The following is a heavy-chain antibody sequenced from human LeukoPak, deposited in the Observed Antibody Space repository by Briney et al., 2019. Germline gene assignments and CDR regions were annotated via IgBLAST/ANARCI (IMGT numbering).Heavy chain of an antibody. J-gene: IGHJ4*02. CDR3: ARGAATIRITNWGTRRYYFDY. D-gene: IGHD7-27*01. CDR1: GFTFSRYN. CDR2: ISTSSSYI. V-gene: IGHV3-21*01. Sequence: PGGSLRLSCAASGFTFSRYNLNWVRQAPGKGLEWVSSISTSSSYIYYADSVKGRFTISRDNAKNSLSLQMNSLRAEDTAVYYCARGAATIRITNWGTRRYYFDYWGQGTLVTVSS.